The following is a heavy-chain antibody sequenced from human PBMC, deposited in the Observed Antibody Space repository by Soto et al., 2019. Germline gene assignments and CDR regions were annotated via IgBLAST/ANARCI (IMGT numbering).Heavy chain of an antibody. Sequence: ASVKVSCKASGYTFTSYAMHWVRQAPGQRLEWMGWINAGNGNTKYSQKFQGRVTITRDTSASTAYMELSSLRSEDTAVYYCASGPVLYGEEAGLFDYWGQGTLVIVSS. J-gene: IGHJ4*02. CDR2: INAGNGNT. CDR3: ASGPVLYGEEAGLFDY. D-gene: IGHD6-13*01. CDR1: GYTFTSYA. V-gene: IGHV1-3*01.